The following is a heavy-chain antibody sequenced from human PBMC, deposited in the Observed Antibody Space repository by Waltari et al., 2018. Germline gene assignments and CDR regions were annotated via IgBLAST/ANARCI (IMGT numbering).Heavy chain of an antibody. CDR1: GFSFSSYE. CDR2: IYYSGST. J-gene: IGHJ4*02. V-gene: IGHV4-39*01. D-gene: IGHD6-19*01. Sequence: QLVESGGGLVQPGGSLRISCAASGFSFSSYEMNWIRQPPGKGLEWIGSIYYSGSTYYNPSLKSRVTISVDTSKNQFSLKLSSVTAADTAVYYCARRIIAVAGTSVDYWGQGTLVTVSS. CDR3: ARRIIAVAGTSVDY.